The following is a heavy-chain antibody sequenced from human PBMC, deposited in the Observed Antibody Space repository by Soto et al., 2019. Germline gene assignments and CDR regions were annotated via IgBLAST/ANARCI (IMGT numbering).Heavy chain of an antibody. J-gene: IGHJ6*02. CDR3: ARIKWGLNYYNGMDV. D-gene: IGHD1-26*01. Sequence: QVQLVQSGAEVKKSGASVKVSCKPSGYSFSDYFIQWVRQAPGQGLEWVAWINPKTAATNYAKKFRGRVSLTWDTSYTTAYMELTRLRPDDTAVYYCARIKWGLNYYNGMDVWGQGTTVIVSS. V-gene: IGHV1-2*02. CDR2: INPKTAAT. CDR1: GYSFSDYF.